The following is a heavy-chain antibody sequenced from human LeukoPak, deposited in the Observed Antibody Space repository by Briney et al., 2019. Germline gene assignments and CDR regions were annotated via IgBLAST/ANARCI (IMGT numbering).Heavy chain of an antibody. Sequence: GGSLRLSCAASGFTFDDYAMLWVRQAPGKGLEWVSLITWDGDSTYYADSVKGRFTISRDNSKNSLYLQMNSLRAEDTALYYCAKDGNYGSGSYYDYWGQGTLVTVSS. CDR1: GFTFDDYA. D-gene: IGHD3-10*01. CDR3: AKDGNYGSGSYYDY. V-gene: IGHV3-43D*03. CDR2: ITWDGDST. J-gene: IGHJ4*02.